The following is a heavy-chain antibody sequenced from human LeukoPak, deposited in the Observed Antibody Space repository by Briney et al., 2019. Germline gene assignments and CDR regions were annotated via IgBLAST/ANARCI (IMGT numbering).Heavy chain of an antibody. D-gene: IGHD2-21*02. Sequence: SETLSLTCAVYGGSFSGYYWSWIRQPPGKGLEWIGYIYYSGSTNYNPSLKSRVTISVDTSKNQFSLKLSSVTAADTAVYYCARDLVVVTASLSYYYYGMDVWGQGTTVTVSS. V-gene: IGHV4-59*01. CDR3: ARDLVVVTASLSYYYYGMDV. J-gene: IGHJ6*02. CDR1: GGSFSGYY. CDR2: IYYSGST.